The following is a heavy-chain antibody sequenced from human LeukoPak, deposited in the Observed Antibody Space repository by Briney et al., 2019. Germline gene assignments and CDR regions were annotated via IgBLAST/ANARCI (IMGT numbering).Heavy chain of an antibody. CDR1: GGSISSNY. Sequence: PSETLSLTCSVSGGSISSNYWSWIRQPPGKGLEWIGYIYDSGRTNYNPSLKSPVTIPLDTSKNQLSLKLSSVTAADTAVYYCARQGPIVVAKNQAFDTWGQGTMVTVSS. J-gene: IGHJ3*02. V-gene: IGHV4-59*08. CDR3: ARQGPIVVAKNQAFDT. CDR2: IYDSGRT. D-gene: IGHD3-22*01.